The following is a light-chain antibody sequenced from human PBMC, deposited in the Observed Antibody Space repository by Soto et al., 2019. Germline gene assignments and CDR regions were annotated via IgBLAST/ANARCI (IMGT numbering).Light chain of an antibody. CDR3: QQYDNSRT. CDR2: DVS. J-gene: IGKJ1*01. CDR1: HSISTS. V-gene: IGKV1-5*01. Sequence: DIQMTQSPSPLSASFGDRVTITCRASHSISTSLAWYQQRPGRAPRLLIYDVSNLESGVPSRFSGSGSGTEFTLTITSLQPEDFAIYYCQQYDNSRTFGQGTKVDIK.